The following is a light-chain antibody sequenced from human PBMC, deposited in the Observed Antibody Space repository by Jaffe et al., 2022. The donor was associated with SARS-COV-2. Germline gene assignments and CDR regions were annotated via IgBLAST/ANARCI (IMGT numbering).Light chain of an antibody. CDR1: TSDIGTYNF. J-gene: IGLJ2*01. CDR2: GVT. CDR3: TSYTTNSTVI. V-gene: IGLV2-14*01. Sequence: QSALTQPASVSGPPGQSITISCTGTTSDIGTYNFVSWYQQYPGKVPKLMIYGVTNRPSGVPDRFSGSKSGNTASLTISGLQAEDEADYYCTSYTTNSTVIFGGGTRVTVL.